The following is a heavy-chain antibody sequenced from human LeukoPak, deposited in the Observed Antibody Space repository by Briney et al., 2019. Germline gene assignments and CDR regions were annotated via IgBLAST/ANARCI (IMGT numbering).Heavy chain of an antibody. Sequence: ASVKVSCKASGYTFTDFYIHCVHQAPGKGLEWMGRIDPEDGETIYAEKFQDRVTMTADTSTGTAYLEFSTLTSADTALYFCATYPDISMVMQYWGQGTLVSVSS. CDR1: GYTFTDFY. CDR3: ATYPDISMVMQY. CDR2: IDPEDGET. V-gene: IGHV1-69-2*01. D-gene: IGHD5-18*01. J-gene: IGHJ1*01.